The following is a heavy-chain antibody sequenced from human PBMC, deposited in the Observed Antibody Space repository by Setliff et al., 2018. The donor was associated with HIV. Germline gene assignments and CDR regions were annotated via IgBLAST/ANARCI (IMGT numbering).Heavy chain of an antibody. CDR3: AKEGGSSGWYSDY. J-gene: IGHJ4*02. V-gene: IGHV3-30*04. CDR1: GFTFSTYP. D-gene: IGHD6-19*01. CDR2: ISYDGNNK. Sequence: GGSLRLSCAASGFTFSTYPMYWVRQAPGKGLEWVAVISYDGNNKYYTDSVKGRFTISRDNSKNTLYLQMNSLRAEDTAVYYCAKEGGSSGWYSDYWGQGTLVTVSS.